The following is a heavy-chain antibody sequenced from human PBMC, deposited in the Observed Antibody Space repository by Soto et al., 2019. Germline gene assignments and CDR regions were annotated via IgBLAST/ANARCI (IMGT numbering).Heavy chain of an antibody. CDR3: AGDFRGYGRFDY. Sequence: QVQLQESGPGLVKPSQTLSLTCTVSGGSTSSGSYYWSWIRQHPGKGLEWIGYIYYTGGTYQNPSLKSRATISLDTSENQFSLKLSSVTAADTAIYYCAGDFRGYGRFDYWGQGTLVAVSS. J-gene: IGHJ4*02. CDR2: IYYTGGT. V-gene: IGHV4-31*03. D-gene: IGHD5-12*01. CDR1: GGSTSSGSYY.